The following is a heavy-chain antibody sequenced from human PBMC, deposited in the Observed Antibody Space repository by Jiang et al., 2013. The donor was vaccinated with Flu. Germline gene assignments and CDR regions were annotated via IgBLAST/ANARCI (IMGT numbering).Heavy chain of an antibody. D-gene: IGHD5-18*01. J-gene: IGHJ4*02. V-gene: IGHV3-33*01. CDR3: ARESIQLWLVDY. CDR1: TFSSYG. Sequence: TFSSYGMHWVRQAPGKGLEWVAVIWYDGSNKYYADSVKGRFTISRDNSKNTLYLQMNSLRAEDTAVYYCARESIQLWLVDYWGQGTLVTVSS. CDR2: IWYDGSNK.